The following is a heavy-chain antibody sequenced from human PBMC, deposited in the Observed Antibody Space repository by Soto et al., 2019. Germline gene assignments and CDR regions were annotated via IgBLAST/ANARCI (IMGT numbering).Heavy chain of an antibody. CDR2: IFYSGST. CDR1: GGSISSYY. Sequence: QVQLQESGPGLVKPSETLSLTCSVSGGSISSYYWSWIRQPPGKGLEWIGYIFYSGSTNYNPSLKSRVTMSVDTSKNQFPLKLSSVTAADTAVYYCARGGSSGYDPFDYWGQGTLVTVSS. V-gene: IGHV4-59*01. J-gene: IGHJ4*02. D-gene: IGHD5-12*01. CDR3: ARGGSSGYDPFDY.